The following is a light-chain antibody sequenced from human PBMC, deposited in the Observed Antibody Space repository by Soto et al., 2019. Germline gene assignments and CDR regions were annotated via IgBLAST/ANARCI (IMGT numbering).Light chain of an antibody. CDR2: EVS. CDR1: SSDVGGYRF. CDR3: SSKSSGSTPML. V-gene: IGLV2-14*01. Sequence: QSALTQPASVSGSPGQSITISCTGTSSDVGGYRFVSWYQHHPGEAPKLIIYEVSNRPSGVSSRFSGSKSGNTASLTISGLQAEDESLYYCSSKSSGSTPMLFGGGTKVTDL. J-gene: IGLJ3*02.